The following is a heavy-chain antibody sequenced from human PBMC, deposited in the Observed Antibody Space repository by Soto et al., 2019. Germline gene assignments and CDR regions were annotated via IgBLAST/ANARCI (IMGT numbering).Heavy chain of an antibody. CDR1: GFTFSSYG. Sequence: GGSLRLSCAASGFTFSSYGMHWVRQAPGKGLEWVAVISYDGSNKYYADSVKGRFTISRDNSKNTLYLQMNSLRAEDTAVYYCAKEENPRGYRPPIDYWGQGTLVTVSS. V-gene: IGHV3-30*18. CDR3: AKEENPRGYRPPIDY. D-gene: IGHD5-12*01. CDR2: ISYDGSNK. J-gene: IGHJ4*02.